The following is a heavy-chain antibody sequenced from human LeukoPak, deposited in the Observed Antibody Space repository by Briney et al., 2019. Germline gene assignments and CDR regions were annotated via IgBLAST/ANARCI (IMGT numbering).Heavy chain of an antibody. CDR2: IYYSGST. D-gene: IGHD4/OR15-4a*01. V-gene: IGHV4-59*01. CDR1: GGSISSYY. J-gene: IGHJ4*02. CDR3: ASIPLPSTMALRGTYYFDY. Sequence: PSETLSLTCTVSGGSISSYYWSWIRQPPGKGLEWIGYIYYSGSTNYNPSLKSRVTISVDTSKNQFSLKLSSVTAADTAVYYCASIPLPSTMALRGTYYFDYWGQGTLVTVSS.